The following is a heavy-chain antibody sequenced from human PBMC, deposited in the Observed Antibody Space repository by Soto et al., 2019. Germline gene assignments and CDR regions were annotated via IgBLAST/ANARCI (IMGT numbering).Heavy chain of an antibody. J-gene: IGHJ4*02. V-gene: IGHV1-3*01. CDR3: ARSIVVVTALDY. D-gene: IGHD2-21*02. CDR1: GYTFTSYA. CDR2: INAGNGNT. Sequence: ASVKVSCKASGYTFTSYAMHWVRQAPGQRLEWMRWINAGNGNTKYSQKFQGRVTITRDTSASTAYMELSSLRSEDTAVYYCARSIVVVTALDYWGQGALVTVPS.